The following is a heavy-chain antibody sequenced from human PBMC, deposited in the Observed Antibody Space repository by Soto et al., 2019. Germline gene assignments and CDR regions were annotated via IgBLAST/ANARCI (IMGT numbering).Heavy chain of an antibody. J-gene: IGHJ6*03. V-gene: IGHV3-33*01. CDR1: GFTFSSYG. CDR2: IWHDGSNK. CDR3: ASGDSDYYYYMDV. D-gene: IGHD7-27*01. Sequence: GGSLRLSCVASGFTFSSYGMHWVRQAPGKGLEWVAVIWHDGSNKYYADSVKGRFTISRDNSKNTLYLQMNSLRAEDTAVYYCASGDSDYYYYMDVWGKGTTVTVSS.